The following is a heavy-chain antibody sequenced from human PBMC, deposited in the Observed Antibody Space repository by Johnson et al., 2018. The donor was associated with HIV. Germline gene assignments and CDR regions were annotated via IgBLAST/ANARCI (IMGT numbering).Heavy chain of an antibody. J-gene: IGHJ3*02. Sequence: QLVESGGGLVQPGGSLRLSCAASGFTVSSNYMSWVRQAPGKGLEWVSVIYTGGSTYYADSVKGRFTISRDNSKNTLDLQMNNLRAEDTAVYFCARDQAYRSSWAFSFDIWGQGTMVTVSS. V-gene: IGHV3-66*01. D-gene: IGHD6-13*01. CDR2: IYTGGST. CDR3: ARDQAYRSSWAFSFDI. CDR1: GFTVSSNY.